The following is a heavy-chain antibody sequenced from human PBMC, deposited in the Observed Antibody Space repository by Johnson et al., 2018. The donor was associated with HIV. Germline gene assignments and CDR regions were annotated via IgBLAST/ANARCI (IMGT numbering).Heavy chain of an antibody. CDR3: ARVTNDAFDI. V-gene: IGHV3-48*04. J-gene: IGHJ3*02. CDR2: ISSSRSTI. Sequence: VQLVESGGGVVQPGGSLRLSCAASGFTFSSYGMHWVRQAPGKGLEWVSYISSSRSTIYYADSVKGRFTISRDNAKNTLYLQMNSLRAGDTAVYYCARVTNDAFDIWGQGTMVTVSS. CDR1: GFTFSSYG.